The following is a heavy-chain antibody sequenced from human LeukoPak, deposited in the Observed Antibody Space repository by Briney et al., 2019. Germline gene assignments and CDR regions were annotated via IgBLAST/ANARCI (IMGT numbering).Heavy chain of an antibody. CDR2: IQYSGTT. J-gene: IGHJ4*02. Sequence: SETLSLTCTVSSGSITGYYWAWIRQPPGKGLEWIGYIQYSGTTEYNPSLASRASISVDTAKDQFSLNLRSVTAADTAVYYCARDRAAGTLDFWGQGTPVTVSS. V-gene: IGHV4-59*01. D-gene: IGHD6-13*01. CDR3: ARDRAAGTLDF. CDR1: SGSITGYY.